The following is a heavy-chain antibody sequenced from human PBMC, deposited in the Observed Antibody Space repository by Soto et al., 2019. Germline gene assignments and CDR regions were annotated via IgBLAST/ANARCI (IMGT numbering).Heavy chain of an antibody. CDR2: IYYSGST. CDR1: GGSISSSSYY. CDR3: ARLEGLATISYYFDF. Sequence: SETLSLTCSVSGGSISSSSYYWGWVRQPPGKGLEWIGSIYYSGSTYYNPSLKSRVTISIDKSKNQFSLKLSSLTAADTAVYYCARLEGLATISYYFDFWGQGTLVTVSS. V-gene: IGHV4-39*01. D-gene: IGHD3-9*01. J-gene: IGHJ4*02.